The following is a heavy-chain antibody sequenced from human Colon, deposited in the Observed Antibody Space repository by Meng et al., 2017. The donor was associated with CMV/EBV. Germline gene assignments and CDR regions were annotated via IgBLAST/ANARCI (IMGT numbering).Heavy chain of an antibody. D-gene: IGHD3-3*01. Sequence: GESLKISCAASGFTLSNSWMSWVRQAPGKGLEWVASIKQDGSNKYYADSVKGRFTISRDNSKNTLYLQMNSLRAEDTAVYYCARGDYYDFWSGYYFQPLPVDYYYGMDVWGQGTTVTVSS. CDR2: IKQDGSNK. CDR1: GFTLSNSW. J-gene: IGHJ6*02. CDR3: ARGDYYDFWSGYYFQPLPVDYYYGMDV. V-gene: IGHV3-30-3*01.